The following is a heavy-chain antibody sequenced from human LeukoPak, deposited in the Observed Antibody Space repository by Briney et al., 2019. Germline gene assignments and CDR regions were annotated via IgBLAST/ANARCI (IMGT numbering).Heavy chain of an antibody. D-gene: IGHD1-26*01. CDR2: IYASGSS. CDR1: GASISTYY. Sequence: SETLSLTCTVPGASISTYYWNWIRQPAGKGLEWIGRIYASGSSNYNPSLKSRVTMSVDTSKNQFSLKLSSVTAADAAMYYCARSGSSDYWYFDLWGRGTLVTVSS. CDR3: ARSGSSDYWYFDL. V-gene: IGHV4-4*07. J-gene: IGHJ2*01.